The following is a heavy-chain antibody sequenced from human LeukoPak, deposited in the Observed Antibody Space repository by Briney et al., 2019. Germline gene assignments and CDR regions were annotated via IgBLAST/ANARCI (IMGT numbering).Heavy chain of an antibody. Sequence: ASVKVSCKASGYTFTSYGISWVRQAPGQGLEWMGWISAYNGNTNYAQKLQGRVTMTTDTSTSTAYMELRSLRSDDTAVYYCARGYYYGSGSPSAPIDYWGQGTLVTVSS. CDR3: ARGYYYGSGSPSAPIDY. CDR1: GYTFTSYG. V-gene: IGHV1-18*01. D-gene: IGHD3-10*01. J-gene: IGHJ4*02. CDR2: ISAYNGNT.